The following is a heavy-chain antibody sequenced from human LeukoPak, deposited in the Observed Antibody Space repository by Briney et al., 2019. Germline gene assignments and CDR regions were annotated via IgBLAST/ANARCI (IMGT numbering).Heavy chain of an antibody. V-gene: IGHV6-1*01. J-gene: IGHJ3*01. Sequence: SQTLSLTYAISGDSVSSNSASWTWIRQSPSRGLEWLGRTYYRSKWYNDYAVSVKSRITINPDTSKNQFSLQLNSVTPEDTAVYYCARGTGATDVWGQGTMVTVSS. CDR2: TYYRSKWYN. CDR3: ARGTGATDV. CDR1: GDSVSSNSAS. D-gene: IGHD1-7*01.